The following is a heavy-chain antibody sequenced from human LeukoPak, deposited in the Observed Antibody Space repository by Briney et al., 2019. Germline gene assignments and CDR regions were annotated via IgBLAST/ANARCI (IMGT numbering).Heavy chain of an antibody. V-gene: IGHV4-39*01. Sequence: PSETLSLTCTVSGGSISSSNYYWGWNRQPPGKGREWIGCIYYSGSTYYNSSLKRRVTISVDTSKNQFSLKLSSVTAADTAAYYCARHEITIFGVVIGRYFDYWGQGTLVSVSS. CDR3: ARHEITIFGVVIGRYFDY. D-gene: IGHD3-3*01. CDR2: IYYSGST. CDR1: GGSISSSNYY. J-gene: IGHJ4*02.